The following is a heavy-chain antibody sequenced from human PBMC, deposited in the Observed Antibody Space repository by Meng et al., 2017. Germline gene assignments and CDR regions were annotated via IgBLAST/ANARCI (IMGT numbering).Heavy chain of an antibody. V-gene: IGHV6-1*01. CDR1: GDSVSRNSAA. CDR2: TYYRSKWYN. CDR3: ARGVVYAISYFDH. D-gene: IGHD2-8*02. J-gene: IGHJ4*02. Sequence: QQARPGLVMSAHTLSLPCAISGDSVSRNSAAWNWIRQSPSRGLEWLGRTYYRSKWYNDYAVSVKSRITINPDTSKNQFSLQMNSVTPEDTAVYYCARGVVYAISYFDHWGQGTLVTVSS.